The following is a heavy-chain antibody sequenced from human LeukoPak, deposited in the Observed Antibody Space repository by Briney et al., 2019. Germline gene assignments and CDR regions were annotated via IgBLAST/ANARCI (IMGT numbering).Heavy chain of an antibody. J-gene: IGHJ3*02. D-gene: IGHD3-10*01. CDR3: ARAIITMDPYDAFLI. CDR2: INPNSGGT. Sequence: ASVKVSCKASGYTFTDYYMHWVRQAAGQGLEWIGWINPNSGGTNYAQNFQGRVTMTRDSSISTAYMELNRLRSDDTAVYYCARAIITMDPYDAFLIWGLGTMVTVSS. V-gene: IGHV1-2*02. CDR1: GYTFTDYY.